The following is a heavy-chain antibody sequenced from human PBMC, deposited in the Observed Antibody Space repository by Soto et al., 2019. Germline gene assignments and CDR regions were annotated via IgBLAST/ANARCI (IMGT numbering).Heavy chain of an antibody. CDR3: ARVPYDYGEFGY. V-gene: IGHV1-18*01. CDR2: ISAYNGNT. D-gene: IGHD4-17*01. Sequence: QVQLVQSGAEVKKPGASVKVSCKASGYTFTSYGISWVRQAPGQGLEWMGWISAYNGNTNYAQKLQGRGTMTTDTATSTAYMELRSLRSDDTAGYYWARVPYDYGEFGYWGQGTLVTVSS. J-gene: IGHJ4*02. CDR1: GYTFTSYG.